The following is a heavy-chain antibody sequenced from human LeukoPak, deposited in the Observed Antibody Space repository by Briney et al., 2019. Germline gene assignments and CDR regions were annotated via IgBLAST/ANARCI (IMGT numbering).Heavy chain of an antibody. Sequence: GGSLRLSCVASGLTFSDYSINWVRRAPGKGLEWVSSINPTSTSIYYADAVRGRFTISRDNAKSSLYLQMDSLRAEDTAVYYSVGLRRNSNRSYYNYYYDSWGQGILVTVSS. V-gene: IGHV3-21*01. J-gene: IGHJ5*01. D-gene: IGHD3-10*01. CDR1: GLTFSDYS. CDR3: VGLRRNSNRSYYNYYYDS. CDR2: INPTSTSI.